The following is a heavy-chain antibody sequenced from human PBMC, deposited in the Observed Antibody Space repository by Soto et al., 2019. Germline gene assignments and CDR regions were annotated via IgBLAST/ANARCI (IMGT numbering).Heavy chain of an antibody. Sequence: SETLSLTCTVSDGSISSGDYYWSWIRQPPGKGLEWIGYIYYSGSTYYNPSLKSRVTISVDTSKNQFSLKLSSVTAADTAVYYCARVSAAIGVSWFDPWGQGTLVPVS. CDR3: ARVSAAIGVSWFDP. CDR2: IYYSGST. V-gene: IGHV4-30-4*01. CDR1: DGSISSGDYY. J-gene: IGHJ5*02. D-gene: IGHD2-2*02.